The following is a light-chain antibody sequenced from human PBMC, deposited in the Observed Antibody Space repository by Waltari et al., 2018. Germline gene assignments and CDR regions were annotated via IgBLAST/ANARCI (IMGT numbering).Light chain of an antibody. CDR3: QQYNNWPPWT. CDR1: QSVRNN. CDR2: GAS. Sequence: EIVMTQSPATLSVSPGERAPLSCRASQSVRNNLVWYQQKPGQAPRILIYGASTRVTGIPARFSGSGSGTEFTLTISSLQSEDFAVYYCQQYNNWPPWTFGQGTKVEIK. J-gene: IGKJ1*01. V-gene: IGKV3-15*01.